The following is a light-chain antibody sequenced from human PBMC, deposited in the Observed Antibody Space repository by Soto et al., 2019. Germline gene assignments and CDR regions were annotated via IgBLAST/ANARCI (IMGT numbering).Light chain of an antibody. V-gene: IGLV2-14*01. J-gene: IGLJ7*01. CDR3: TSYTAFSTLV. CDR2: EVT. Sequence: QSVLTQPASVSGSPGQSITISCTGTSSDVGGYNYVSWYQHHPGKAPKLIIYEVTFRPSGVSDRFSASKSGNTASLVISGLQAEDEGHYYCTSYTAFSTLVFGGGTQLTVL. CDR1: SSDVGGYNY.